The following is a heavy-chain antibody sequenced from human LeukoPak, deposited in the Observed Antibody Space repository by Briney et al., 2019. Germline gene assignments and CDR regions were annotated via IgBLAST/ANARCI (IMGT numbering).Heavy chain of an antibody. CDR3: ARAVTKGDFDY. J-gene: IGHJ4*02. CDR1: GDSLSGYY. CDR2: INHSGST. Sequence: PSETLSLTCGVYGDSLSGYYWSWIRQPPGKGLEWIGEINHSGSTNYNPSLKSRVTISVDTSKNQFSLKLSSVTAADTAVYYCARAVTKGDFDYWGQGTLVTVSS. V-gene: IGHV4-34*01. D-gene: IGHD4-17*01.